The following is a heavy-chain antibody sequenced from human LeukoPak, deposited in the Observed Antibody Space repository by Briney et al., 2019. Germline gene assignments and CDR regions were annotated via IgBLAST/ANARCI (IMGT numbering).Heavy chain of an antibody. V-gene: IGHV3-53*01. CDR2: IYSGGST. D-gene: IGHD2-2*01. CDR1: GFTVSSNY. J-gene: IGHJ3*02. CDR3: AREYCSSTSCRSDAFDI. Sequence: GGSLRLSCAASGFTVSSNYMSRVRQAPGKGLEWVSIIYSGGSTYYADSVKGRFTISRDNSKNTLYLQMNSLRAEDTAVYYCAREYCSSTSCRSDAFDIWGQGTMVTVSS.